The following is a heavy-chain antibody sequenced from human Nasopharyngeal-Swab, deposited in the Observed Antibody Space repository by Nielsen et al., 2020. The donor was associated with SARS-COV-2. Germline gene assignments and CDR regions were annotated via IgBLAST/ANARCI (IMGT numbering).Heavy chain of an antibody. V-gene: IGHV3-33*01. D-gene: IGHD3-16*01. J-gene: IGHJ3*02. CDR2: IWYDGSNK. CDR3: AREAGTFRAFDI. Sequence: WSRKRPGKGLEWVAVIWYDGSNKYYADSVKGRFTISRDNSKNTLYLQMNSLRAEDTAVYYCAREAGTFRAFDIWGQGTMVTVSS.